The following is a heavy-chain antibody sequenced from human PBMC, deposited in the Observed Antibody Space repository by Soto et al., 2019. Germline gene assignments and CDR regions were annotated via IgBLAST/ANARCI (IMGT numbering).Heavy chain of an antibody. CDR2: IYYSGST. J-gene: IGHJ4*02. CDR3: ARQDIVLMVYANDY. CDR1: GGSISSSSYY. D-gene: IGHD2-8*01. V-gene: IGHV4-39*01. Sequence: QLQLQESGPGLVKPSETLSLTCTVSGGSISSSSYYWGWIRQPPGKGLEWIGSIYYSGSTYYNPSLTRRVTISVDTSKNQFSLKLSSVTAADTAVYYCARQDIVLMVYANDYWGQGTLVTVSS.